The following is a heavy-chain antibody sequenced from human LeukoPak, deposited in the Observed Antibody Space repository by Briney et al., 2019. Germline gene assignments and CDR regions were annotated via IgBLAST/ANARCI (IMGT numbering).Heavy chain of an antibody. D-gene: IGHD6-13*01. V-gene: IGHV4-59*01. CDR1: GGSISSYY. J-gene: IGHJ4*02. CDR3: ARESSWYYYFDY. CDR2: IYYSGST. Sequence: PSETLSLTCTVSGGSISSYYWSWIRQPPGEGLEWIGYIYYSGSTNYNPSLKSRVTISVDTSKNQFSLKLSSVTAADTAVYYCARESSWYYYFDYWGQGTLVTVSS.